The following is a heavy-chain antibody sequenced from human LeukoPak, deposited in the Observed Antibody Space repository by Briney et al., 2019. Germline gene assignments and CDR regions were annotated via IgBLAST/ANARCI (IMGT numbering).Heavy chain of an antibody. V-gene: IGHV1-8*01. D-gene: IGHD1-26*01. Sequence: ASVKVSCKASGDTFTSYDINWVRQATGQGLEWMGWMNPNSGNTGYAQKFQGRVTMTRNTSISTAYMELSSLRSEDTAVYYCARGHWELSIYYYYGMDVWGQGTTVTVSS. CDR3: ARGHWELSIYYYYGMDV. J-gene: IGHJ6*02. CDR1: GDTFTSYD. CDR2: MNPNSGNT.